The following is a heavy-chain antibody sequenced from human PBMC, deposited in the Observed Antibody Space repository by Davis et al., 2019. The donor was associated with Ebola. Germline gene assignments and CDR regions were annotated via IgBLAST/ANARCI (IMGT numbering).Heavy chain of an antibody. Sequence: AASVKVSCKDSGGNLSNYAFSWVRQAPGKGLEWMGGIIPVLSTTTYAQTFQGRLTITADESTDTVYMELSGLRSEDTALYYCAGDRGAHSSNWAPAYWGQGTLVTVSS. V-gene: IGHV1-69*13. D-gene: IGHD6-13*01. J-gene: IGHJ4*02. CDR2: IIPVLSTT. CDR3: AGDRGAHSSNWAPAY. CDR1: GGNLSNYA.